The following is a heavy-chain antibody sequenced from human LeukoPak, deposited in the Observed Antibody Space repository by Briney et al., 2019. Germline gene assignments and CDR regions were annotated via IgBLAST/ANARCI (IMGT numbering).Heavy chain of an antibody. D-gene: IGHD2-8*01. CDR3: ARDPATECSNGVCYKASWFDP. CDR1: GGSISSSNW. CDR2: LYHSGST. J-gene: IGHJ5*02. Sequence: PSETLSLTCAVSGGSISSSNWWSWVRQPPGKGLEGIGELYHSGSTNYNPSLKSRVTISVDKSKTQFSLKLSSVTAADTAVYYCARDPATECSNGVCYKASWFDPWGQGTLVTVSS. V-gene: IGHV4-4*02.